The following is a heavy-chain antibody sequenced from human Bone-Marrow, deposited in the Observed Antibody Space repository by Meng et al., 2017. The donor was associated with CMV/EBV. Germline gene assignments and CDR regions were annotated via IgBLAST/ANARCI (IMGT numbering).Heavy chain of an antibody. J-gene: IGHJ5*02. D-gene: IGHD2-2*01. V-gene: IGHV4-59*01. Sequence: SETLSLTCTVSGGSISSYYWSWIRQPPGKGLEWIGYIYYSGSTNYNPSLKSRVTISVDTSKNQFSLMLSSVTAADTAVYYCASVSCSSNSCTRFDPWGQGTLVTVSS. CDR2: IYYSGST. CDR1: GGSISSYY. CDR3: ASVSCSSNSCTRFDP.